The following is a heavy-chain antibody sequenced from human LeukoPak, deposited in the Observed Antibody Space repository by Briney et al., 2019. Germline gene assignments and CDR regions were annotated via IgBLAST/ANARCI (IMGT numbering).Heavy chain of an antibody. J-gene: IGHJ4*02. CDR3: ARVLETDCTGGSCYSGLDY. CDR1: GFTFSSYN. D-gene: IGHD2-15*01. V-gene: IGHV3-21*01. Sequence: GGSLRLSCAASGFTFSSYNMKWVRQAPGEGLEWVSSISRTGTYIYYADSVKGRFTVSRDNAQNSLYLQMNSLRVEDTAVYYCARVLETDCTGGSCYSGLDYWGQGTLATVSS. CDR2: ISRTGTYI.